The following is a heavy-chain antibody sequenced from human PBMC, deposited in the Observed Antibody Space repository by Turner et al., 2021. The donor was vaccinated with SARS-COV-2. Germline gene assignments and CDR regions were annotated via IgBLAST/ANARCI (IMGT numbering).Heavy chain of an antibody. CDR1: GGSISSSSYY. Sequence: QLQLQESGPGLVKPSETLSLTCTVSGGSISSSSYYWGWIRQPPGKGLEWIGSIYYSGSTFYTPSLKSRVTISVDTSKNQFSLKLSSVTATDTAVYYCARRLVVQGTDDYSYYYGMDVWGQGTTVTVSS. CDR2: IYYSGST. V-gene: IGHV4-39*01. D-gene: IGHD3-22*01. J-gene: IGHJ6*02. CDR3: ARRLVVQGTDDYSYYYGMDV.